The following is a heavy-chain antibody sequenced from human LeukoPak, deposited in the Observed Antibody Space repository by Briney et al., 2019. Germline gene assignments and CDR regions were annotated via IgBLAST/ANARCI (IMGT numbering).Heavy chain of an antibody. CDR1: GFTFDDYT. CDR3: AKDIGDGYNYGIDY. J-gene: IGHJ4*02. D-gene: IGHD5-24*01. Sequence: GGSLRLSCAASGFTFDDYTMHWVRQAPGKGLEWVSLISWDGGSTYYADSVRGRFTISRDNSKNSLYLQMNSLRTEDTALYYCAKDIGDGYNYGIDYWGQGTLVTVSS. V-gene: IGHV3-43*01. CDR2: ISWDGGST.